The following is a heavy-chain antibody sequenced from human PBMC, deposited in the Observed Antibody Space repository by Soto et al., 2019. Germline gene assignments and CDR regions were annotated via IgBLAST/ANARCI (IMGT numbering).Heavy chain of an antibody. J-gene: IGHJ4*02. CDR1: GYTFTGYF. D-gene: IGHD6-13*01. Sequence: ASVKVSCKASGYTFTGYFIHWMRQAPGQGFEWMGRGNPNTGGADLTHKFQGSVTMTRDTSINTAYMELSGVKSEDTAIYYCARARRGSWLLXLFDACGQGTPXTXS. CDR2: GNPNTGGA. CDR3: ARARRGSWLLXLFDA. V-gene: IGHV1-2*07.